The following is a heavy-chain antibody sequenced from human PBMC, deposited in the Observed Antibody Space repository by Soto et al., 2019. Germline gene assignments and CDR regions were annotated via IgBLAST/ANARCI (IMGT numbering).Heavy chain of an antibody. D-gene: IGHD5-18*01. CDR3: AKDGYSYCWGSDY. CDR2: ISYDGSNK. J-gene: IGHJ4*02. CDR1: GFTFSSYG. Sequence: QVQLVESGGGVVQPGRSLRLSCAASGFTFSSYGMHWVRQAPGKGLEWVAVISYDGSNKYYADSVKGRFTISRDNSKNTRYLEMNSRKAEATAVYYCAKDGYSYCWGSDYWGQGTLVTVSS. V-gene: IGHV3-30*18.